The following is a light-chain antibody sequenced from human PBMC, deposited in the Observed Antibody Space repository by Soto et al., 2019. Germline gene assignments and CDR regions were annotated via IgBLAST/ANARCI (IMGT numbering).Light chain of an antibody. CDR3: QHYNNWPRYT. Sequence: EIVMTQSPATLSVSPGERATLSCMAIQSVISNLAWYQHKPGQAPRLLIYGASTRATGIPARFSGSGSGTELTLTISSLQYEDFAVYPCQHYNNWPRYTFGQGTKLEIK. J-gene: IGKJ2*01. V-gene: IGKV3-15*01. CDR1: QSVISN. CDR2: GAS.